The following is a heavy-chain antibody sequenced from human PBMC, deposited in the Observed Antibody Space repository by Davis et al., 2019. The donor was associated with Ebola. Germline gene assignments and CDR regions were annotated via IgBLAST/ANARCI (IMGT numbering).Heavy chain of an antibody. CDR2: IKSKTDGGTT. CDR1: GFTFSSYG. V-gene: IGHV3-15*01. Sequence: GESLKISCAASGFTFSSYGMHWVRQAPGEGLEWVGRIKSKTDGGTTDYAAPVKGRFTISRDDSKNTLYLQMNSLKAEDTAVYYCARDFDRVREWGQGTLVTVSS. D-gene: IGHD3-22*01. CDR3: ARDFDRVRE. J-gene: IGHJ4*02.